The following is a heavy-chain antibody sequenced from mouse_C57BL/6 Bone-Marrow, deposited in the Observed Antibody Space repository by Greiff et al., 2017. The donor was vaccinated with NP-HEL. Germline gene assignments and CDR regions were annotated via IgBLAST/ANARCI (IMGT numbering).Heavy chain of an antibody. J-gene: IGHJ3*01. CDR1: GFTFSSYT. D-gene: IGHD2-12*01. Sequence: EVHLVESGGGLVKPGGSLKLSCAASGFTFSSYTMSWVRQTPEKRLEWVATISGGGGNTYYPDSVKGRFTISRDNAKNTLYLQMSSLRSEDTAVYYCARRRYSFAYWGQGTLVTVSA. V-gene: IGHV5-9*04. CDR3: ARRRYSFAY. CDR2: ISGGGGNT.